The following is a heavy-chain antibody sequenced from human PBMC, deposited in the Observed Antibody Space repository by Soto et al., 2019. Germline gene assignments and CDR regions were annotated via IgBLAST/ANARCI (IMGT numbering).Heavy chain of an antibody. D-gene: IGHD2-21*02. CDR1: GFTFSSYS. J-gene: IGHJ4*02. CDR2: ISSSSSYI. CDR3: ARVQSEGTAQRPYCGGDCYGFDY. V-gene: IGHV3-21*01. Sequence: PGGSLRLSCAASGFTFSSYSMNWVRQAPGKGLEWVSSISSSSSYIYYADSVKGRFTISRDNAKNSLYLQMNSLRAEDTAVYYCARVQSEGTAQRPYCGGDCYGFDYWGQGTLVTVSS.